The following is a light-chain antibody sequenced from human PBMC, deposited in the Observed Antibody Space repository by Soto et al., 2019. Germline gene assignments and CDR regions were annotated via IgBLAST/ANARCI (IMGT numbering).Light chain of an antibody. Sequence: QSVLTQPASVSGSLGQSITISCTGTSSDVGGYHYVSWYQQYPGKAPKLMIYEVSNRPSGVSNRFSGSKSGHTAPLTISGLQAEDEADYYCSSYTSSSTRVFGTGTKLTVL. CDR3: SSYTSSSTRV. CDR1: SSDVGGYHY. V-gene: IGLV2-14*01. CDR2: EVS. J-gene: IGLJ1*01.